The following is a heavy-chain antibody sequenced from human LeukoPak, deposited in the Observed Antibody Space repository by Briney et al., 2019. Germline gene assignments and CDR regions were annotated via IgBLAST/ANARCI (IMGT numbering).Heavy chain of an antibody. J-gene: IGHJ5*02. D-gene: IGHD4-17*01. CDR2: IYYSGST. CDR1: GGSISSSSYY. V-gene: IGHV4-39*01. Sequence: PSETLSLTCTVSGGSISSSSYYWGWIRQPPGKGLEWIGSIYYSGSTYYNPSLKNRVTISVDTSKNQFSLKLSSVTAADTAVYYCARPGDYGDYSGGGWFDPWGQGTLVTVSS. CDR3: ARPGDYGDYSGGGWFDP.